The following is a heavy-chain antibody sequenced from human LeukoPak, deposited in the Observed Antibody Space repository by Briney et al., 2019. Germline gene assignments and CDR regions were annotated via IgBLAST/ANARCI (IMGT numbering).Heavy chain of an antibody. J-gene: IGHJ6*02. D-gene: IGHD3-22*01. CDR3: AKGSYYYDSSGYYGAAV. V-gene: IGHV3-30*18. Sequence: GGSLRLSCAASGFTFSSYGMHWVRQAPGKGLEWAAVISYDGSNKYYADSVKGRFTISRDNSKNTLYLQMNSLRAEDTAVYYCAKGSYYYDSSGYYGAAVWGQGTTVTVSS. CDR1: GFTFSSYG. CDR2: ISYDGSNK.